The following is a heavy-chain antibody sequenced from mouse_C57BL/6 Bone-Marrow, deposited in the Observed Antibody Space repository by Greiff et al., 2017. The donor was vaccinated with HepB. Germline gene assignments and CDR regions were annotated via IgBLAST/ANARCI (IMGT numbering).Heavy chain of an antibody. D-gene: IGHD1-1*01. V-gene: IGHV1-59*01. Sequence: QVQLQQPGAELVRPGTSVKLSCKASGYTFTSYWMHWVKQRPGQGLEWIGVIDPSDSYTNYNQKFKGKATLTVDTSSSTAYMQLSSLTSEDSAVYYCAITVVAHYYAMDCWGQGTSVTVSS. CDR2: IDPSDSYT. J-gene: IGHJ4*01. CDR1: GYTFTSYW. CDR3: AITVVAHYYAMDC.